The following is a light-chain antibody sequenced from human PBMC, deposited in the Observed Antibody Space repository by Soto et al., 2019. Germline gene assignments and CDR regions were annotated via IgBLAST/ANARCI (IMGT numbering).Light chain of an antibody. Sequence: DIPMTQSPSSLSASVGDRVNVTCRASQSIAMYLNWYQQKPGKAPKLLIYAASSLQTGVPSRFSGSGSGTDFTLSISSLQPEDFATYYCQKTYSIPWTFGQGTKVEIK. V-gene: IGKV1-39*01. CDR1: QSIAMY. CDR3: QKTYSIPWT. J-gene: IGKJ1*01. CDR2: AAS.